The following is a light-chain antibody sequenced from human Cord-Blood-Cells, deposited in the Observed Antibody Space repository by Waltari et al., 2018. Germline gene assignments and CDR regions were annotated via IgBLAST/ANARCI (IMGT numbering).Light chain of an antibody. V-gene: IGKV3-11*01. Sequence: EIVLTQSPATLSLSPGERATLSCRASQSVSSSLAWYQQKPGQAPRLLIYDASNRATGSLARFSGSGSVTGFILTINSLEPEDFAVYYCQQRSNWPPYTFGQGTKLEIK. CDR1: QSVSSS. CDR2: DAS. CDR3: QQRSNWPPYT. J-gene: IGKJ2*01.